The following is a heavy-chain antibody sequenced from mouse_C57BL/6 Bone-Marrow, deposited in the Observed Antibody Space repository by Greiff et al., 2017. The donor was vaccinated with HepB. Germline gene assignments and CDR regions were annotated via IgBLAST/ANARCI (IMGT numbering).Heavy chain of an antibody. D-gene: IGHD2-2*01. Sequence: VQLQQSGAELVRPGASVTLSCKASGYTFTDYEMHWVKQTPVHGLEWIGAIDPATGGTAYNQKFKGKAILTADKSSITAYMELRSLTSEDSAVYYCRGVTTTVLFDYWGQGTTLTVSS. V-gene: IGHV1-15*01. CDR2: IDPATGGT. J-gene: IGHJ2*01. CDR1: GYTFTDYE. CDR3: RGVTTTVLFDY.